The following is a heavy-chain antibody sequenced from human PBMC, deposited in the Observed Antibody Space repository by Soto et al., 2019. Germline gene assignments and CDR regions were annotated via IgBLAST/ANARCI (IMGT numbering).Heavy chain of an antibody. D-gene: IGHD3-10*01. CDR1: GFTVSTHY. V-gene: IGHV3-66*01. CDR3: ATTGMGITLYYYYHGMDV. J-gene: IGHJ6*02. Sequence: EVQLVESGGGLVQPGGSLRLSCAASGFTVSTHYMTWVRQAPGKGLEWVSVMFYGGSTYYADSVKGRFTISRDDSENTLDLQMNSLRAEDTAVYYSATTGMGITLYYYYHGMDVWGQGTTVTVSS. CDR2: MFYGGST.